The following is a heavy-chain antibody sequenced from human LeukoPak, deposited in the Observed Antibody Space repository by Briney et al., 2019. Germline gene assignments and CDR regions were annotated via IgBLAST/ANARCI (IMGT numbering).Heavy chain of an antibody. CDR1: GGSISSGGYY. Sequence: SETLSLTCTVSGGSISSGGYYWSWIRQPPAKGLEWIGYIYYSGSTYYNPALKRRVNISVDRSKNQFSLKLSSVTAADTAVYSCARTRRVGATTAFDIWGQGTMVTVSS. CDR3: ARTRRVGATTAFDI. V-gene: IGHV4-30-2*01. D-gene: IGHD1-26*01. CDR2: IYYSGST. J-gene: IGHJ3*02.